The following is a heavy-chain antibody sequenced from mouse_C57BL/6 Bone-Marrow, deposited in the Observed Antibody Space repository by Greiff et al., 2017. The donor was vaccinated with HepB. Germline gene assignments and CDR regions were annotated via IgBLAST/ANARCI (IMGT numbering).Heavy chain of an antibody. J-gene: IGHJ4*01. D-gene: IGHD2-5*01. CDR3: ATYYSNYDAMDY. CDR1: GYTFTSYW. CDR2: IYPGSGST. V-gene: IGHV1-55*01. Sequence: QVQLQQPGAELVKPGASVKMSCKASGYTFTSYWITWVKQRPGQGLEWIGDIYPGSGSTNYNEKFKSKATLTVDTSSSTAYMQLSSLTSEDSAVYDCATYYSNYDAMDYWGQGTSVTVSS.